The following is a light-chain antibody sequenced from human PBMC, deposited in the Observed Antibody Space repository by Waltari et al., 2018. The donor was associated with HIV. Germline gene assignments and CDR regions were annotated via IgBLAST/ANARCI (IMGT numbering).Light chain of an antibody. CDR3: QSYDSSTWV. Sequence: NFMLTQPHSVSESPGKTVTISCTRSSGRIDSKQGQWYQQRPGSAPTTLIYDDNQRPSVVPDRFSGSIDSSSHSASLTISGLKTEDEADYYCQSYDSSTWVFGGGTKLTVL. CDR2: DDN. CDR1: SGRIDSKQ. V-gene: IGLV6-57*04. J-gene: IGLJ3*02.